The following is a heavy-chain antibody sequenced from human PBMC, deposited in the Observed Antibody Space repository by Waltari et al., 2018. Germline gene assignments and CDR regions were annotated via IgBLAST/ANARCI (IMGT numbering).Heavy chain of an antibody. Sequence: EVQVVESGGGLVQPGGSLKLSCTTSGFSFSGSTIHWVRQTSGKGRGWVGRIRRQPYNYATAYSASVKGRFTISRDDSKNTAYLQMNNLMTEDTAVYYCSGGEVTGTDFWGQGTLVTVSS. CDR2: IRRQPYNYAT. D-gene: IGHD6-19*01. J-gene: IGHJ4*02. CDR1: GFSFSGST. CDR3: SGGEVTGTDF. V-gene: IGHV3-73*01.